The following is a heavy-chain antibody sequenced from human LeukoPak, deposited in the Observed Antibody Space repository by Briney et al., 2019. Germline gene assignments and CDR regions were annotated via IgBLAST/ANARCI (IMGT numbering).Heavy chain of an antibody. J-gene: IGHJ5*02. CDR2: IYYSGST. D-gene: IGHD5-12*01. V-gene: IGHV4-59*01. CDR1: GGSISSYY. CDR3: ASEYRPGYRGGFDP. Sequence: SETLSLTCTVSGGSISSYYWSWIRQPPGKGLEWIGYIYYSGSTNYNPSLKGRVTISVDTSKNQFSLKLSSVTAADTAVYYCASEYRPGYRGGFDPWGQGTLVTVSS.